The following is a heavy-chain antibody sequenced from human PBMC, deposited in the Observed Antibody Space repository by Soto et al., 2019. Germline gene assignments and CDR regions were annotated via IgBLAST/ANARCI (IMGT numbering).Heavy chain of an antibody. J-gene: IGHJ3*02. CDR2: IIPIFGTA. Sequence: SVKVSCKASGYTFTNYYMHWLRLAPGQGLEWIGGIIPIFGTANYAQKFQGKVTITADESTSTAYMELSSLRSEDMFVYYCARGHSSGPRSAFDIWGQGTMVTVSS. CDR3: ARGHSSGPRSAFDI. D-gene: IGHD3-22*01. V-gene: IGHV1-69*13. CDR1: GYTFTNYY.